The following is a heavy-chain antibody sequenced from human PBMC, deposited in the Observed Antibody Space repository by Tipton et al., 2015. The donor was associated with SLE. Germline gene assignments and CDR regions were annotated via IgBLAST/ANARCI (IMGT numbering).Heavy chain of an antibody. J-gene: IGHJ4*02. CDR1: GVTFSSYW. V-gene: IGHV3-74*01. D-gene: IGHD6-6*01. CDR3: ARTSKYGRSSGGFDY. Sequence: SLRLSCAASGVTFSSYWMHWVRQAPGKGLVWVSRVNSDGTDTTYADSVKGRFTISRDNAKNTLYLQINSLRAEDTAVYYCARTSKYGRSSGGFDYWGQGTLVTVSS. CDR2: VNSDGTDT.